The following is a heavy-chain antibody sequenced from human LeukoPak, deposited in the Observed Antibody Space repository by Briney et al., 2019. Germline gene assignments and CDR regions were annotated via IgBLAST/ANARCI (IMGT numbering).Heavy chain of an antibody. J-gene: IGHJ4*02. V-gene: IGHV3-7*01. CDR3: YAAVPDY. D-gene: IGHD6-19*01. CDR1: GFTFSRYW. CDR2: IKQDESEK. Sequence: GGSPRLSCATSGFTFSRYWMSWVRQAPGKGLEWVANIKQDESEKNYVDSVKGRFTISRDNGKKSLYPQMNSLRADDTAVYYRYAAVPDYWGQGTLVIVSS.